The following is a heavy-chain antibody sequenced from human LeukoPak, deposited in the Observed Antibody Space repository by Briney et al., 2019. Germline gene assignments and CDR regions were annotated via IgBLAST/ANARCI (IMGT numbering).Heavy chain of an antibody. CDR3: ARPISGYSYGIDP. D-gene: IGHD5-18*01. CDR2: ISSSSSYI. Sequence: GGSLRLSCAASGFTFSSYSMNWVRQAPGKGLEWVSSISSSSSYIYHADSVKGRFTISRDNAKNSLYLQMNSLRAEDTAVYYCARPISGYSYGIDPWGQGTLVTVSS. V-gene: IGHV3-21*01. J-gene: IGHJ5*02. CDR1: GFTFSSYS.